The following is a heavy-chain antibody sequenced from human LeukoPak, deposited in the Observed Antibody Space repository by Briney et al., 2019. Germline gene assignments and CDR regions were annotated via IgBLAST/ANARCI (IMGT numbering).Heavy chain of an antibody. CDR3: AKDLTVGATGSPDAFDI. V-gene: IGHV3-23*01. CDR1: GFTFSSYA. J-gene: IGHJ3*02. Sequence: GGSLRLSCAASGFTFSSYAMSWVRQAPGKGLEWVSAISGSGGSTYYADSVKGRFTISRDNSKNTLYLQMNSLRAEDTAVYYCAKDLTVGATGSPDAFDIWGQGTMVTVSS. D-gene: IGHD1-26*01. CDR2: ISGSGGST.